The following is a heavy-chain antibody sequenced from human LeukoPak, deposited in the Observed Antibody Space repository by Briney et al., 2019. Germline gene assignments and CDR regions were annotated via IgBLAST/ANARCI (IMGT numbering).Heavy chain of an antibody. V-gene: IGHV3-23*01. Sequence: GGSLRLSCAASGFTFSSYAMSWVRQAPGKGLEWVSTISGSGDSTHYADSAKGRFTVSRDNAKNTLYPQMNSLGAEDTAVYYCVQPQGYRSSNWGQGTLVTVSS. D-gene: IGHD6-19*01. CDR1: GFTFSSYA. J-gene: IGHJ4*02. CDR3: VQPQGYRSSN. CDR2: ISGSGDST.